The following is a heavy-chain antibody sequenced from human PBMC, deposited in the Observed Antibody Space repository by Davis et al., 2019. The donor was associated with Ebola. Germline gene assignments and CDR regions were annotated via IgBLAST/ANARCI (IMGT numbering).Heavy chain of an antibody. CDR1: GFTVSSNY. CDR3: AKDITMIGKYYFDN. J-gene: IGHJ4*02. V-gene: IGHV3-53*05. Sequence: GGSLRLSCAASGFTVSSNYMNWVRQAPGKGLEWVSGIYSGGSTYCADSVKGRFTISRDNAKNSLYLQMNSLRAEDTALYYCAKDITMIGKYYFDNWGQGTLVTVSS. CDR2: IYSGGST. D-gene: IGHD3-22*01.